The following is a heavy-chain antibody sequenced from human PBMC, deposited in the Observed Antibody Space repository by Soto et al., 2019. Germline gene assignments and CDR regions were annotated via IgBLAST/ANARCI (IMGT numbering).Heavy chain of an antibody. CDR1: GFIVTSYT. D-gene: IGHD6-19*01. CDR3: ARDRKIAVAGTSNYFYYGLDV. J-gene: IGHJ6*02. V-gene: IGHV3-21*01. Sequence: EMQLVESGGGLVKPGGSLRLSCAASGFIVTSYTVNWVRQAPGKGLEWVSSISGSSTYIYYADSVKGRFTISRDNAKNSLSLQLNSLRAEDTAVYYCARDRKIAVAGTSNYFYYGLDVWGQGTTVTVSS. CDR2: ISGSSTYI.